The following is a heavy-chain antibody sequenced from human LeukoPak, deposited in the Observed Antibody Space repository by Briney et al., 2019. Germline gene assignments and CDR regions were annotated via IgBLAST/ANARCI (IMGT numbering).Heavy chain of an antibody. CDR2: IYSNGHI. Sequence: PSETLSLTCSVSSDSISSSSYLWVWVRQPPGKGLEWIGDIYSNGHISYNPSLKSRAAISVDTSKNQFSLNLSSVTAADTAVYHCARHCCSGPAKRVFDIWGQGTMVTVSS. J-gene: IGHJ3*02. D-gene: IGHD2-15*01. CDR3: ARHCCSGPAKRVFDI. V-gene: IGHV4-39*01. CDR1: SDSISSSSYL.